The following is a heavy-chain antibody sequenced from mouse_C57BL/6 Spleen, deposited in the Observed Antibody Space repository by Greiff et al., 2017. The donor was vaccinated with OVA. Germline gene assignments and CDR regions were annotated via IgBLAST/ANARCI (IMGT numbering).Heavy chain of an antibody. CDR3: ARHYGNYGLFAY. CDR2: IDPSDSET. D-gene: IGHD2-1*01. J-gene: IGHJ3*01. CDR1: GYTFTSYW. Sequence: VQLQQPGAELVRPGSSVKLSCKASGYTFTSYWMHWVKQRPIQGLEWIGNIDPSDSETHYNQKFKDKATLTVDKSSSTAYMQLSSLTSEDSAVYYCARHYGNYGLFAYWGQGTLVTVSA. V-gene: IGHV1-52*01.